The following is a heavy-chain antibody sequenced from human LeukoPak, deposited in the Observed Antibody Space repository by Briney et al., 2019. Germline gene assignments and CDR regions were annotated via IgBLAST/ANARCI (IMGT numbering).Heavy chain of an antibody. Sequence: GSSVKVSCKASGGTFSSYGISWVRQAPGQGLEWMGGIIPIFGTANYAQKFQGRVTITADESTSTAYMELSSLRSEDTAVYYCARDLGYYDSSGYYSCWFDPWGQGTLVTVSS. CDR2: IIPIFGTA. D-gene: IGHD3-22*01. V-gene: IGHV1-69*01. J-gene: IGHJ5*02. CDR3: ARDLGYYDSSGYYSCWFDP. CDR1: GGTFSSYG.